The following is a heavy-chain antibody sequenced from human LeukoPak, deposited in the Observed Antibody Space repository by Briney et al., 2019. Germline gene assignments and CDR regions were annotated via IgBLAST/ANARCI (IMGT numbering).Heavy chain of an antibody. D-gene: IGHD4/OR15-4a*01. V-gene: IGHV3-7*01. CDR3: VGSNDYGFGTC. CDR1: GFIFSSYW. CDR2: IKQDGTEK. J-gene: IGHJ4*02. Sequence: PGGSLRLSCAASGFIFSSYWMSWVRQAPGKGLEWVANIKQDGTEKHYVDSVKGRFTISRDNAKNSLYLEMNSLRAEDTAVYYCVGSNDYGFGTCWGQGTLVTVSS.